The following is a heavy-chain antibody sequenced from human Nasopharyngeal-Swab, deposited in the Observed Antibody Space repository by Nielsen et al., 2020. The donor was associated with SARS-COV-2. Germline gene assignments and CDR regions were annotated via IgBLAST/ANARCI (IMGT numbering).Heavy chain of an antibody. Sequence: VRQAPGKGLEWIGEIYHSGSTNYNPSLKSRVTISVDKSKNQFSRKLSSVTAADTAVYYCASQIAARFDYWVQGTLVTVSS. J-gene: IGHJ4*02. V-gene: IGHV4-4*02. CDR2: IYHSGST. D-gene: IGHD6-6*01. CDR3: ASQIAARFDY.